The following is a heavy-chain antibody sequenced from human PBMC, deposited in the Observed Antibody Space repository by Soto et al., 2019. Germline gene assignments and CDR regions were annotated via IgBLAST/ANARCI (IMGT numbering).Heavy chain of an antibody. V-gene: IGHV3-23*01. CDR2: ISSSGIST. CDR3: AKLIGRYYFDY. D-gene: IGHD3-10*01. Sequence: EVQLLESGGGLVQPGGSLRLSCAASGFTFSSYAMSWVRQAPGKGLEWVSGISSSGISTYYVDSVKGRFTISRDNSNNTLYLQMNRLRAEDTAVYYCAKLIGRYYFDYWGQGTLVTVSS. J-gene: IGHJ4*02. CDR1: GFTFSSYA.